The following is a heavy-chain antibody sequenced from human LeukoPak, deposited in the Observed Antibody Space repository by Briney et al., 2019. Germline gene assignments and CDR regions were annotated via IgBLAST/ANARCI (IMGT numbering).Heavy chain of an antibody. J-gene: IGHJ4*02. CDR3: ARDIGGTAMVKDY. CDR1: GFTFSSYS. Sequence: PGGSLRLSCAASGFTFSSYSMNWVRQAPGKGLEWVSSISSSSSYIYYADSVKGRFTISRDNAKNSLYLRMNSLRAEDTAVYYCARDIGGTAMVKDYWGQGTLVTVSS. V-gene: IGHV3-21*01. D-gene: IGHD5-18*01. CDR2: ISSSSSYI.